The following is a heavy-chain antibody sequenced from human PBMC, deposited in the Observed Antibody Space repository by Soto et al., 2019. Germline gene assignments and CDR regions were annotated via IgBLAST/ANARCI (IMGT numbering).Heavy chain of an antibody. CDR1: GYTFTSYA. Sequence: ASVKVSCKASGYTFTSYAMHWVRQAPGQRLEWMGWINAGNGNTKYSQKFQGRVTITRDTSASTAYMELNSLRAEDTAVYYCARATYYDLPYGMDVWGQGTTVTVSS. V-gene: IGHV1-3*01. D-gene: IGHD3-3*01. CDR3: ARATYYDLPYGMDV. CDR2: INAGNGNT. J-gene: IGHJ6*02.